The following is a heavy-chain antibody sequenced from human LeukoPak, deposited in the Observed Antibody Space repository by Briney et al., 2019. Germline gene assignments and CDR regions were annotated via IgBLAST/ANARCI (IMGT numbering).Heavy chain of an antibody. CDR3: AKDSNDGHYDFWSGPVWFDP. Sequence: GGSLRLSCAASGFTFDDYAMHWVRQAPGKGLEWVSGISWNSGSIGYADSVKGRFTISRDNAKNSLYLQMNSLRAEDMALYYCAKDSNDGHYDFWSGPVWFDPWGQGTLVTVSS. CDR1: GFTFDDYA. CDR2: ISWNSGSI. V-gene: IGHV3-9*03. D-gene: IGHD3-3*01. J-gene: IGHJ5*02.